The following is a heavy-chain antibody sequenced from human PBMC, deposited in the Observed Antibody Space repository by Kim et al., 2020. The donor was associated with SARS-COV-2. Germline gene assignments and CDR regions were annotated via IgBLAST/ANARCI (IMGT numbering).Heavy chain of an antibody. D-gene: IGHD1-7*01. Sequence: KGRFTISRDNSKNTLFLQMNSLTAEDTAVYYCAKGILAYNWNYEGVDAFDIWGQGTKVTVSP. J-gene: IGHJ3*02. V-gene: IGHV3-23*01. CDR3: AKGILAYNWNYEGVDAFDI.